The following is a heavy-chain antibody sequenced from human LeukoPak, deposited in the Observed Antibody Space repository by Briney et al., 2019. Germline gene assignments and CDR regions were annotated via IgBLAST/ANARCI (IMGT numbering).Heavy chain of an antibody. J-gene: IGHJ4*02. CDR1: GFTFSDYY. Sequence: NPGGSLRLSCAPSGFTFSDYYMSWIRQAPGRGLEWVSYISSSGSTIYYADSVKGRFTISRDNAKNSLYLQMNSLRAEDTAVYYCASETSLGPVGRWGQGTLVTVSS. CDR3: ASETSLGPVGR. V-gene: IGHV3-11*04. D-gene: IGHD1-14*01. CDR2: ISSSGSTI.